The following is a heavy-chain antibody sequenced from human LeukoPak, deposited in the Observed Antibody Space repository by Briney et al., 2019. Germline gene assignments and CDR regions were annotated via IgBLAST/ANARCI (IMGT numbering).Heavy chain of an antibody. Sequence: PSETLSLTCAVSGGSISSSNWWSWVRQPPGKGLEWIGEIYHSGSTNYNPSLKSRVTISVDKSKNQFPLKLSSVTAADTAVYYCARDRPQYYYDSSGSWAFDIWGQGTMVTVSS. J-gene: IGHJ3*02. CDR1: GGSISSSNW. CDR3: ARDRPQYYYDSSGSWAFDI. CDR2: IYHSGST. D-gene: IGHD3-22*01. V-gene: IGHV4-4*02.